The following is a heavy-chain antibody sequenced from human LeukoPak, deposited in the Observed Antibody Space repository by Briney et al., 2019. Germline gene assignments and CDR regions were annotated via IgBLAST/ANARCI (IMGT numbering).Heavy chain of an antibody. CDR2: ISSSGTTI. CDR1: GFTFSTYE. CDR3: ARGSSSWYDY. D-gene: IGHD6-13*01. V-gene: IGHV3-48*03. Sequence: GGSLRLSCAAPGFTFSTYEMNWVRQAPGKGLEWLSYISSSGTTIYYADSVKGRFTISRDNAKNSLYLQMNRLRAEDTAVYYCARGSSSWYDYWGQGTLVTVSS. J-gene: IGHJ4*02.